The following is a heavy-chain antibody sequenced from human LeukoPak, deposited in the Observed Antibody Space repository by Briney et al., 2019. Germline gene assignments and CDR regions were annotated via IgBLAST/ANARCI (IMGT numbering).Heavy chain of an antibody. J-gene: IGHJ4*02. CDR2: ISYDGSNK. D-gene: IGHD6-19*01. V-gene: IGHV3-30*18. CDR3: AKDQRTFSSGWYYFDY. CDR1: GFTFSSYG. Sequence: GGSLRLSCAASGFTFSSYGMHWVRQAPGKGLEWVAVISYDGSNKYYADSVKGRFTISRDNSKNTLYLQMNSLRAEDTAVYYCAKDQRTFSSGWYYFDYWGQGTLVTASS.